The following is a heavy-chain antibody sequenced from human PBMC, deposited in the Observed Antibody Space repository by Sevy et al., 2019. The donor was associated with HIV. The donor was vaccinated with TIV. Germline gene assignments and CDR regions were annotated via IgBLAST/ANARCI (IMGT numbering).Heavy chain of an antibody. D-gene: IGHD5-18*01. CDR1: GFTFSSYW. Sequence: GSLRLSCAASGFTFSSYWMSWVLQAPGKGLEWVATMKEDGSERNYVDSVKGRFTISRDNAKNSLYLQMNSLRAEDTAVYYCVREGVGGYSYSLDCWGQGTLVTVSS. CDR3: VREGVGGYSYSLDC. V-gene: IGHV3-7*01. J-gene: IGHJ4*02. CDR2: MKEDGSER.